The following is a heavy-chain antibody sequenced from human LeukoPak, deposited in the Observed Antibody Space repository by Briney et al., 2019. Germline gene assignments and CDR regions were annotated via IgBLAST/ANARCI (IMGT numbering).Heavy chain of an antibody. CDR2: ISWNSGSI. CDR3: AKDLSDPVMVIES. CDR1: GFTFDDYA. V-gene: IGHV3-9*01. D-gene: IGHD5-18*01. J-gene: IGHJ4*02. Sequence: PGRSLRLSCAASGFTFDDYAMHWVRQAPGKGLEWVSGISWNSGSIGYADSVKGRFTISRDNAKNSLYLQMNSLRAEDTAVYYCAKDLSDPVMVIESWGQGTLVTVSS.